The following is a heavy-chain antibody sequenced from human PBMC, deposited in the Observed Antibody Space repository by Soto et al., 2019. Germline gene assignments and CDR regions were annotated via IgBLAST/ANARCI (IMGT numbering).Heavy chain of an antibody. CDR3: AREYSSSWFTQDYYYYGMDV. D-gene: IGHD6-13*01. CDR2: ISAYNGNT. Sequence: ASVKVSCKASGYTFTSYGISWVRQAPGQGLEWMGWISAYNGNTNYAQKLQGRVTMTTDTSTSTAYMELRSLRSDDTAVYYCAREYSSSWFTQDYYYYGMDVWRQGTTVTVSS. J-gene: IGHJ6*02. V-gene: IGHV1-18*04. CDR1: GYTFTSYG.